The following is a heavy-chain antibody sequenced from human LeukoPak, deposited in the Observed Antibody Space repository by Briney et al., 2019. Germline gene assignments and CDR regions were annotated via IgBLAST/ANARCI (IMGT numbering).Heavy chain of an antibody. D-gene: IGHD1-26*01. CDR1: GFTFSTYS. Sequence: PGGSLRLSCSASGFTFSTYSMHWVRQAPGKGLEYISAITSSGDNTYYADSVKGRFTISRDNSKNTLYLQMSSLRAEDTAMYYCAKNQVGGTWDYWGQGTLVTVPS. J-gene: IGHJ4*02. CDR3: AKNQVGGTWDY. V-gene: IGHV3-64D*09. CDR2: ITSSGDNT.